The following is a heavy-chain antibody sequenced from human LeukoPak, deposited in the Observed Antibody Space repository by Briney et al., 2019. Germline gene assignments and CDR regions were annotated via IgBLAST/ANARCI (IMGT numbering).Heavy chain of an antibody. J-gene: IGHJ6*02. V-gene: IGHV3-7*01. CDR2: IKQDGSEK. D-gene: IGHD2/OR15-2a*01. Sequence: GGSLRLSCAASGFTFSSYWMSWIRQAPGKGLEWVANIKQDGSEKYYVDSVKGRFTISRDNAKNSLYLQMNSLGAEDTAVYYCARENRDYYYYGMDVWGQGTTVTVSS. CDR3: ARENRDYYYYGMDV. CDR1: GFTFSSYW.